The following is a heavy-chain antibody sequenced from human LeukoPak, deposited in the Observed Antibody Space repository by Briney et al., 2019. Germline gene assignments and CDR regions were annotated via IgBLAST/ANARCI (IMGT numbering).Heavy chain of an antibody. D-gene: IGHD2-8*02. Sequence: GGSLRLSCTGSGLTFINYWMTWVRQVPGKGLEWVANINRDGSGKYYLPSVRGRFTISKDDAKDSLYLQMDSLRPEDTAIYYCARVEYTGNGNLYWGQGTLVTVSS. J-gene: IGHJ4*02. CDR1: GLTFINYW. CDR3: ARVEYTGNGNLY. CDR2: INRDGSGK. V-gene: IGHV3-7*01.